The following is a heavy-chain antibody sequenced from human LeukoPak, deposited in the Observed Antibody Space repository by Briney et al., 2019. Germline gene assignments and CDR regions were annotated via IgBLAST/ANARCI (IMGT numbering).Heavy chain of an antibody. CDR2: ISWNSGSI. CDR1: GFTFDDYA. D-gene: IGHD3-22*01. V-gene: IGHV3-9*01. J-gene: IGHJ4*02. CDR3: AKDNYYDSSSYYTY. Sequence: PGGSLRLSCAASGFTFDDYAMHWVRQAPGKGLEWVSGISWNSGSIGYADSVKGRFTISRDNAKNSLYLQMNSLRAEDTALYYCAKDNYYDSSSYYTYWGQGTLVTVSS.